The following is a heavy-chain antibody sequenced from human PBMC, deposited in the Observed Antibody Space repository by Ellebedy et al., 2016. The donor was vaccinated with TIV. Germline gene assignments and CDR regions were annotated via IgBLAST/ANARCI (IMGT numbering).Heavy chain of an antibody. Sequence: GGSLRLSXAASGFTFSSYSMNWVRQAPGKGLEWVSYISSSSSTIYYADSVKGRFTISRDNSKNTLYLQMNSLRAEDTAVYYCAKDLVRGGQENFDYWGQGTLVTVSS. V-gene: IGHV3-48*01. CDR1: GFTFSSYS. CDR2: ISSSSSTI. D-gene: IGHD2-15*01. J-gene: IGHJ4*02. CDR3: AKDLVRGGQENFDY.